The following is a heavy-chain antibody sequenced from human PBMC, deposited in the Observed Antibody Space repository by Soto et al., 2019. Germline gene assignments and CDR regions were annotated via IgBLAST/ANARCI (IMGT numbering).Heavy chain of an antibody. Sequence: QVQLAQSGAEVKKPGASVKVSCKPSGYSFTSYGISWVRQAPGQGLEWMGWISTYNGNTNYAQKLQGRVTMTTDTSRRTAYMELRGLRYDDTAVYYCAIVIMITLGDVFGIWGQGTMVTVSS. D-gene: IGHD3-16*01. CDR1: GYSFTSYG. J-gene: IGHJ3*02. CDR2: ISTYNGNT. V-gene: IGHV1-18*01. CDR3: AIVIMITLGDVFGI.